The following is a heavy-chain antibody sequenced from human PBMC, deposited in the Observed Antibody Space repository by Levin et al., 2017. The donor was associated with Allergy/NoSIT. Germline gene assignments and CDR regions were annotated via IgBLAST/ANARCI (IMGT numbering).Heavy chain of an antibody. J-gene: IGHJ3*01. D-gene: IGHD6-19*01. V-gene: IGHV2-5*02. Sequence: SGPTLVKPTQTLTLTCTFSGFSLSPSEVGVAWIRPPPGKAPEWLALIYWDDDKRYSSSLRGRLTITKDTSKNQVVLTMTNMDPVDTATYCCAHRKTRYTTGWNAFDFWGQGTMVIVSS. CDR2: IYWDDDK. CDR1: GFSLSPSEVG. CDR3: AHRKTRYTTGWNAFDF.